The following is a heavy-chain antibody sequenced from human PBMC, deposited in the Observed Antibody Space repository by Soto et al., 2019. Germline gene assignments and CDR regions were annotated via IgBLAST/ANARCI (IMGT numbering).Heavy chain of an antibody. V-gene: IGHV3-23*01. CDR3: ARVENDSRGYYPGPFDY. CDR1: GFTFSSYA. Sequence: GGSLRLSCAASGFTFSSYAMSWVRQAPGQGLGWVSAISDSGGSTYYANSVKGRFSISRDNSKNTLYLQMNSLRAEDTALYYCARVENDSRGYYPGPFDYWGKGTLVTVSS. J-gene: IGHJ4*02. CDR2: ISDSGGST. D-gene: IGHD3-22*01.